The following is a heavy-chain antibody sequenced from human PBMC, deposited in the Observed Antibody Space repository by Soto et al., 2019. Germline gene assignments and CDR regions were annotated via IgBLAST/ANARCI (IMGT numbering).Heavy chain of an antibody. J-gene: IGHJ4*02. CDR3: VRARSTDSRPDY. CDR1: GFTFSLYS. D-gene: IGHD3-22*01. V-gene: IGHV3-21*01. Sequence: GGSLRLSCAASGFTFSLYSMIWVRQAPGKGLEWVASITSSSSYIYYEDSLKGRFTISRDNAKNSLFLRLDSLRAEDTAVYFCVRARSTDSRPDYWGQGTLVTVPS. CDR2: ITSSSSYI.